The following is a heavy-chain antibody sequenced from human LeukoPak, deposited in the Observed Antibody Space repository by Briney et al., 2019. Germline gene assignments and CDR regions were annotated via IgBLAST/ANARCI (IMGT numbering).Heavy chain of an antibody. CDR2: IYSGGNT. J-gene: IGHJ4*02. CDR3: ARERRDGRWGGDN. V-gene: IGHV3-66*01. D-gene: IGHD5-24*01. Sequence: PGGSLRLSCAASGFTVSGNYMSWVRQAPGKGLKWVSVIYSGGNTYYADSVKGRFTISRDNSKNTLYLQMNSLRAEDMAVYYCARERRDGRWGGDNWGQGTLVTVSS. CDR1: GFTVSGNY.